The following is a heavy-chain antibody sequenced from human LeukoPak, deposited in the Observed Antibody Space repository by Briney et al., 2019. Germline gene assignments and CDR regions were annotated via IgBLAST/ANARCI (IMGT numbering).Heavy chain of an antibody. CDR1: GGSLSSYY. D-gene: IGHD6-13*01. CDR2: IYYSGST. CDR3: ARRRDSSSWYGAFDI. V-gene: IGHV4-59*08. J-gene: IGHJ3*02. Sequence: SETLSLTCTVSGGSLSSYYWNWIRQPPGKGLEWIGYIYYSGSTNYNPSLKSRVTISVDTSKNQFSLKLSSVTAADTAVYYCARRRDSSSWYGAFDIWGQGTMVTVSS.